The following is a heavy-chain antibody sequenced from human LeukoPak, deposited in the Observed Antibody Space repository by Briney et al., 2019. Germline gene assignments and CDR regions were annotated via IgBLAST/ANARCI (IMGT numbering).Heavy chain of an antibody. CDR1: GASINSSPYY. CDR2: IFTTGPG. V-gene: IGHV4-61*09. Sequence: SETLSLTCTVSGASINSSPYYWTWIRQPAGKGLEWIGHIFTTGPGSYNPSLRSRVTISRDTSKNEFSLSLNSVTAADTAVYYCAKGQRSPLLLIAAAATGADYWGQGTLVTVSS. D-gene: IGHD6-13*01. J-gene: IGHJ4*02. CDR3: AKGQRSPLLLIAAAATGADY.